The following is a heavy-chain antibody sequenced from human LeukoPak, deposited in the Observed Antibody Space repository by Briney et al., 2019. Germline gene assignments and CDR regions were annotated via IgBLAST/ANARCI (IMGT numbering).Heavy chain of an antibody. CDR3: ARGAGHDAFDI. Sequence: PGGSLRLSCAASGFTVSSNYMSWVRQAPGKWLEWVSVIYSGGSTYYADSVKGRFTLSRDNSKNTLYLQMNSLRAEDTAVYYCARGAGHDAFDIWGQGTTVTVSS. J-gene: IGHJ3*02. CDR1: GFTVSSNY. V-gene: IGHV3-66*02. CDR2: IYSGGST.